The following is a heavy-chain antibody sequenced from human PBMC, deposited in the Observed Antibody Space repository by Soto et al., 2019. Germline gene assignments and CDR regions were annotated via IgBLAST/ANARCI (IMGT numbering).Heavy chain of an antibody. CDR2: IYYSGAT. D-gene: IGHD3-16*02. V-gene: IGHV4-39*01. Sequence: QLQLQESGPGLVKPSETLSLTCTVSGVSISGTSYYWGWIRQTPAKGLEWIGTIYYSGATFYNPSLKSRVTISIDTAKNPFSLTLTSVTAADTAIYYCARHGSFWGQGALVTVSS. J-gene: IGHJ1*01. CDR3: ARHGSF. CDR1: GVSISGTSYY.